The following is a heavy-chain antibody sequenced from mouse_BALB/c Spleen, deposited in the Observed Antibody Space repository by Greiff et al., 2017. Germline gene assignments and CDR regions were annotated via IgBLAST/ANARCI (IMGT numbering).Heavy chain of an antibody. CDR1: GYTFTDYA. Sequence: QVQLKESGAELVRPGVSVKISCKGSGYTFTDYAMHWVKQSHAKSLEWIGVISTYYGDASYNQKFKGKATMTVDKSSSTVYMELARLTSEDSAIYYCARGAVVATRGFAYWGQGTLVTVSA. D-gene: IGHD1-1*01. J-gene: IGHJ3*01. V-gene: IGHV1S137*01. CDR3: ARGAVVATRGFAY. CDR2: ISTYYGDA.